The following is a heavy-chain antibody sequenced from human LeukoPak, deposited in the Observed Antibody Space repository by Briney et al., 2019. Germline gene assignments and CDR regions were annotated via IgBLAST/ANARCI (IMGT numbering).Heavy chain of an antibody. V-gene: IGHV4-59*01. Sequence: PSETLSLTCTVSSGSISSYYWSWIRQPPGKGLEWIGYIYYSGSTNYNPSLKSRVTISVDTSKNQFSLKLSSVTAADTAVYYCARDLPGTGGGAFDIWGQGTMVTVSS. J-gene: IGHJ3*02. CDR2: IYYSGST. CDR3: ARDLPGTGGGAFDI. D-gene: IGHD3-16*01. CDR1: SGSISSYY.